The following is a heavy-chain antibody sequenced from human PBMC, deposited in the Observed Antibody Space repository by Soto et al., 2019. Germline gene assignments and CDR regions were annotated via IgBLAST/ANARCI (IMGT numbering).Heavy chain of an antibody. D-gene: IGHD3-22*01. Sequence: SCKASGGTFSSYTISWVRQAPGKGLEWVAVISYDGSNKYYADSAKGRFTISRDNSKNTLYLLMNSLRAEDTAVYYCANDLPPVWLLPYASPPFAFWGQGTLVTVSS. CDR3: ANDLPPVWLLPYASPPFAF. CDR1: GGTFSSYT. CDR2: ISYDGSNK. V-gene: IGHV3-30*18. J-gene: IGHJ4*02.